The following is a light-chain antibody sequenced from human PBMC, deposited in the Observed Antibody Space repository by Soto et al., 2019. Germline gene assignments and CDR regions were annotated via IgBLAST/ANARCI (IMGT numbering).Light chain of an antibody. V-gene: IGKV3-11*01. J-gene: IGKJ2*01. CDR1: ESVSSY. Sequence: EIVLTQSPATLSLSPGERATLSCRASESVSSYLAWYQQKPGQAPRLLIYDASNRATGIPARFSGSGSGTDFPPTSSSLAPEDVAAYSCQQRSNWPRTFGQGTKLEIK. CDR2: DAS. CDR3: QQRSNWPRT.